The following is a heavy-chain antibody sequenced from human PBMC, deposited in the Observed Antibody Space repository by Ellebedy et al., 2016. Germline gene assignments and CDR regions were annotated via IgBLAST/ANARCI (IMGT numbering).Heavy chain of an antibody. Sequence: GGSLRLXXEASGFSYKSYWMSWVRQAPGKGLEWVANINEDGSGKNYVDSVRGRFTISRDNAENSLYLQMNSLRVEDTAIYYCARDGTINRGSDYWGQGILVTVSS. V-gene: IGHV3-7*01. CDR3: ARDGTINRGSDY. D-gene: IGHD3-10*01. J-gene: IGHJ4*02. CDR1: GFSYKSYW. CDR2: INEDGSGK.